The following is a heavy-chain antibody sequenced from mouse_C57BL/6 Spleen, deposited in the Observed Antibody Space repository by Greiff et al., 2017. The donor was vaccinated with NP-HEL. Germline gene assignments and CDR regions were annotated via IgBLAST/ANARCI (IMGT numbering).Heavy chain of an antibody. D-gene: IGHD6-1*01. Sequence: QVQLQQSGPELVKPGASVKISCKASGYAFSSSWMNWVTQMPGKGLEWIGRVYPGDGDTNYTGKFKGKATLTADKASSTAYMELSSLTSEDSAVYFCARDAADDSPYSIDYWGQGTSVTVSS. V-gene: IGHV1-82*01. CDR3: ARDAADDSPYSIDY. CDR1: GYAFSSSW. CDR2: VYPGDGDT. J-gene: IGHJ4*01.